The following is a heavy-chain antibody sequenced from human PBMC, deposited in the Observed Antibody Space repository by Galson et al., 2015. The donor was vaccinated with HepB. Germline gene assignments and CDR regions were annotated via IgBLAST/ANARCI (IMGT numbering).Heavy chain of an antibody. J-gene: IGHJ4*02. Sequence: SVKVSCKASGGTFSSYAISWVRQAPGQGLEWMGRIIPILGIANYAQKFQGRVTITADKSTSTAYMELSSLRSEDTAVYYCARDLGGTTGTRGLHFDYWGQGTLVTVSS. CDR1: GGTFSSYA. CDR2: IIPILGIA. CDR3: ARDLGGTTGTRGLHFDY. V-gene: IGHV1-69*04. D-gene: IGHD1-1*01.